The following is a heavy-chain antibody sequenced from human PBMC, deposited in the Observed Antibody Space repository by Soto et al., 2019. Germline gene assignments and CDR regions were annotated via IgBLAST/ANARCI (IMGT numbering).Heavy chain of an antibody. CDR3: ARDYVDTAMVTDYYGMDV. CDR2: ISYDGSNK. Sequence: QVQLVESGGGVVQPGRSLRLSCAASGFTFSSYAMHWVRQAPGKGLEWVAVISYDGSNKYYADSVKGRFTISRDNSKNTLYLQMNSLRAEDTAVYYCARDYVDTAMVTDYYGMDVWGQGTTVTVSS. CDR1: GFTFSSYA. D-gene: IGHD5-18*01. J-gene: IGHJ6*02. V-gene: IGHV3-30-3*01.